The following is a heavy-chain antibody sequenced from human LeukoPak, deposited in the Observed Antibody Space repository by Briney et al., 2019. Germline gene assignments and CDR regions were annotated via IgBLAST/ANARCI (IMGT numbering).Heavy chain of an antibody. J-gene: IGHJ3*02. D-gene: IGHD4-17*01. CDR2: IYYSGST. CDR3: ARRFYGDYLEHAFDI. CDR1: GGSISSYY. V-gene: IGHV4-59*01. Sequence: PSETLSLTCTVSGGSISSYYRSWIRQPPGKGLEWIGYIYYSGSTNYNPSLKSRVTISVDTSKNQFSLKLSSVTAADTAVYYCARRFYGDYLEHAFDIWGQGTMVTVSS.